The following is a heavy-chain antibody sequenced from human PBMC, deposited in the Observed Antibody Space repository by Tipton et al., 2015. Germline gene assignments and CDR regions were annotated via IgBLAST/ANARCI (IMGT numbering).Heavy chain of an antibody. CDR3: AKVGGGYSYGYIDY. J-gene: IGHJ4*02. Sequence: SLRLSCAASGFTFGDYAMSWVRQAPGKGPEWVAAISGSGVNTYYADSVKGRFTISRDNSKNTLYLQMNSLRAEDTAVYYCAKVGGGYSYGYIDYWGQGTLVTVSS. D-gene: IGHD5-18*01. CDR2: ISGSGVNT. CDR1: GFTFGDYA. V-gene: IGHV3-23*01.